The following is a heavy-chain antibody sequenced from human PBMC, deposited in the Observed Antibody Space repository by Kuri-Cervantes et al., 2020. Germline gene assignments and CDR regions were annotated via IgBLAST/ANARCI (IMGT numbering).Heavy chain of an antibody. D-gene: IGHD3-10*01. CDR2: INQDGSEK. J-gene: IGHJ6*02. Sequence: GESLKISCAASGFTFSSYWMSWVRQAPGKGLEWVANINQDGSEKYYVDSVKGRFTISRDNAKNSLYLQMNSLRAEDTAVYYCARMGPMVRGVIINYYYYGMDVWGQGTTVTVSS. CDR3: ARMGPMVRGVIINYYYYGMDV. V-gene: IGHV3-7*01. CDR1: GFTFSSYW.